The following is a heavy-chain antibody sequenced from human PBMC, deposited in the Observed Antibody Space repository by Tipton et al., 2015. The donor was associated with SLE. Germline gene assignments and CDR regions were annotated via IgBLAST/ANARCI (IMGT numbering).Heavy chain of an antibody. V-gene: IGHV3-11*06. CDR1: GYSISSGYY. J-gene: IGHJ4*02. D-gene: IGHD3-10*01. CDR3: ARPGSD. CDR2: ISSSSSYI. Sequence: LSLTCDVSGYSISSGYYWGWIRQPPGKGLEWVSSISSSSSYIYYADSVKGRFTISRDNAKNSLFLQMNSLRAEDTAVYYCARPGSDWGQGTLVTVSS.